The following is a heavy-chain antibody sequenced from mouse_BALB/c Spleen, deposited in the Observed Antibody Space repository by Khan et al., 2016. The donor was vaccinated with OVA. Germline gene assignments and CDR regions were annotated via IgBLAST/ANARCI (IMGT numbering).Heavy chain of an antibody. Sequence: VQLQQSGPELVKPGASVKISCKASGYSFTGYFMNWVMQSHGKSLEWIGRINPHIGETFYNQKFRDKATLTVDESSSTAHMELRSLASEDSAVYYCARTYGSDFDYWCQGTTLTVSS. CDR2: INPHIGET. J-gene: IGHJ2*01. V-gene: IGHV1-20*02. CDR1: GYSFTGYF. CDR3: ARTYGSDFDY. D-gene: IGHD1-1*01.